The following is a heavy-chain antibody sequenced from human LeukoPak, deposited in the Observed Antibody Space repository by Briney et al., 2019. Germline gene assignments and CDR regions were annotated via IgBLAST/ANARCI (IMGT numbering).Heavy chain of an antibody. Sequence: SVKVSCKASGGTFSSYAISWVRQAPGQGLEWMGGIIPIIGTANYAQKFQGRVTITTDESTSTAYMELSSLRSEDTAVYYCARARLTAMVRRNAFDIWGQGTMVTVSS. V-gene: IGHV1-69*05. CDR1: GGTFSSYA. J-gene: IGHJ3*02. CDR2: IIPIIGTA. CDR3: ARARLTAMVRRNAFDI. D-gene: IGHD5-18*01.